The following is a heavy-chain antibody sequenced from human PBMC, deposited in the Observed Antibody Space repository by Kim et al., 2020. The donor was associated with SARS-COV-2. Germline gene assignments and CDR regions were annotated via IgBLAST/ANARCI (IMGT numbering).Heavy chain of an antibody. J-gene: IGHJ6*02. D-gene: IGHD6-13*01. V-gene: IGHV3-30-3*01. CDR3: ARASQQLVRNYYYAMDV. CDR1: GFPFSNYP. CDR2: ISYDGSNK. Sequence: GGSLRLSCAASGFPFSNYPMHWVRQAPGKGLEWVAVISYDGSNKYSADSVKGRFTISRDNFKNTLFLQMNSLRAEDAAVYYCARASQQLVRNYYYAMDVWGQGTTVTVSS.